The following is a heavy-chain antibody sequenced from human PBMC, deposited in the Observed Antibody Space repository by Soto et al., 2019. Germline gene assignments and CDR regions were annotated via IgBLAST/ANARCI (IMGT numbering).Heavy chain of an antibody. CDR3: ARVDPPAKS. Sequence: GGSLRLSCAASGFTFSTYSMNWVRQAPGKGLEWVSYISSSSSTIFYTDSVKGRFTVSRDNAKNSLYLQMNSLRAEDTAVYYCARVDPPAKSWGQGTLVTVFS. CDR2: ISSSSSTI. J-gene: IGHJ5*02. V-gene: IGHV3-48*01. D-gene: IGHD2-2*01. CDR1: GFTFSTYS.